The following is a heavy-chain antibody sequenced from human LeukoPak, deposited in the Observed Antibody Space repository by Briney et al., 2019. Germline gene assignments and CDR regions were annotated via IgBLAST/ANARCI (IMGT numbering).Heavy chain of an antibody. CDR1: GYTFTSHA. CDR2: INAGNGNT. Sequence: ASVKVSCKASGYTFTSHAMHWVRQAPGQRLEWMGWINAGNGNTKYSQEFQGRVTITRDTSASTAYMELSSLRSEDMAVYYCARATKYDSSGYYYLDYWGQGTLVTVSS. J-gene: IGHJ4*02. V-gene: IGHV1-3*03. CDR3: ARATKYDSSGYYYLDY. D-gene: IGHD3-22*01.